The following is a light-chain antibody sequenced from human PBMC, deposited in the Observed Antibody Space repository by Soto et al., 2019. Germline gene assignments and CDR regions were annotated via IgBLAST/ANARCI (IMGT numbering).Light chain of an antibody. CDR1: HSVSSSY. J-gene: IGKJ5*01. CDR3: QQYGSSPPIT. CDR2: GAS. Sequence: EIVLTQSPGTLSLSPGERATLSCRASHSVSSSYLAWYQQKPGQAPRLLIYGASSRATGIPDRFSGSGSGTDFTLTISRLEPEEFAVYYCQQYGSSPPITFGHGTRLEIK. V-gene: IGKV3-20*01.